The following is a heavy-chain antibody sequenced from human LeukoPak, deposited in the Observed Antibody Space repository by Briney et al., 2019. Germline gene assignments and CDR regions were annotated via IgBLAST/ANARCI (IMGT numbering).Heavy chain of an antibody. J-gene: IGHJ3*02. CDR2: IIPILGIA. D-gene: IGHD3-22*01. V-gene: IGHV1-69*02. CDR3: ARGGYYDSSGYLDAFDI. CDR1: GSTFSSYT. Sequence: SVKVSCKGSGSTFSSYTISWVRQAPGQGLEWMGRIIPILGIANYAQKFQGRVTITADKSTRTAYMEPSSLRSEDTAVYYCARGGYYDSSGYLDAFDIWGQGTMVTVSS.